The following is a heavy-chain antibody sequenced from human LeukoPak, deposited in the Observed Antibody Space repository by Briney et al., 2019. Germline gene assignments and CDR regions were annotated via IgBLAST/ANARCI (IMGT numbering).Heavy chain of an antibody. V-gene: IGHV4-34*01. Sequence: GSLRLSCTAFGFTFGDDGWSWFRQPPGKGLEWIGEINHSGSTNYNPSLKSRVTISVDTSKNQFSLKLSSVTAADTAVYYCARSAARGLYYFDYWGQGTLVTVSS. CDR1: GFTFGDDG. CDR3: ARSAARGLYYFDY. CDR2: INHSGST. D-gene: IGHD6-6*01. J-gene: IGHJ4*02.